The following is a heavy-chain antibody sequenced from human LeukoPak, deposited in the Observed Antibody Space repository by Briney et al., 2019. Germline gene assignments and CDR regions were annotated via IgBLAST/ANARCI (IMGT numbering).Heavy chain of an antibody. CDR2: IYYSGST. V-gene: IGHV4-39*01. CDR3: ARPYSSSSTDYFDY. Sequence: PSETLSLTCTVSGGSISSSSYYWGWILQPPGKGLEWIGSIYYSGSTYYNPSLKSRVTISVDTSKNQFSLKLSSVTAADTAVYYCARPYSSSSTDYFDYWGQGTLVTVSS. J-gene: IGHJ4*02. D-gene: IGHD6-6*01. CDR1: GGSISSSSYY.